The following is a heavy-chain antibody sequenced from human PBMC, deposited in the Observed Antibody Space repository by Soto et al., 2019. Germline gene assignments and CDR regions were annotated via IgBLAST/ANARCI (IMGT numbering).Heavy chain of an antibody. V-gene: IGHV3-49*03. Sequence: EVQLVESGGGLVQPGRSLRLSCTASGFTFGDYAMSWFRQAPGKGLEWVGFIRSKAYGGTTEYAASVKDRFTMSRDDSKRIAYLQMNSLKTEDTAGDYCTGGGVDIVTNFDCWGQGNLVNVSS. D-gene: IGHD5-12*01. J-gene: IGHJ4*02. CDR1: GFTFGDYA. CDR2: IRSKAYGGTT. CDR3: TGGGVDIVTNFDC.